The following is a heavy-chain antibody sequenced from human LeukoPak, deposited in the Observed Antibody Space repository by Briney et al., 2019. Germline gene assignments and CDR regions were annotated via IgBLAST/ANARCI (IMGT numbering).Heavy chain of an antibody. D-gene: IGHD2-21*01. J-gene: IGHJ4*02. CDR3: AREEHMVHGSDGGFDY. Sequence: GASVKVSCKASGYTFTGYYMHWVRQAPGQGLEWMGWISAYNGNTNYAQKLQGRVTMTTDTSTSTAYMELRSLRSDDTAVYYCAREEHMVHGSDGGFDYWGQGTLVTVSS. CDR1: GYTFTGYY. V-gene: IGHV1-18*04. CDR2: ISAYNGNT.